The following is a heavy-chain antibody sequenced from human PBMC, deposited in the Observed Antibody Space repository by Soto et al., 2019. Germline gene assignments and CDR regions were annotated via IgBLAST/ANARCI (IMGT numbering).Heavy chain of an antibody. Sequence: PWGSLRLSCAASGFTFSSYAMGWVRQGPGKGLEWVAVVSIGGSTHYADSVRGRFTISRDNSKNTLSLQMNSLTAEDTAVYFCAKRRGAGGHFDYWGQGALVTSPQ. J-gene: IGHJ4*02. CDR1: GFTFSSYA. D-gene: IGHD2-15*01. CDR3: AKRRGAGGHFDY. V-gene: IGHV3-23*01. CDR2: VSIGGST.